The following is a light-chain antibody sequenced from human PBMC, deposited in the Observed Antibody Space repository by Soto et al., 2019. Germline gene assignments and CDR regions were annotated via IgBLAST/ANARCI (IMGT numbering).Light chain of an antibody. J-gene: IGKJ2*01. V-gene: IGKV1-5*03. CDR1: QSISSW. CDR3: QQYHTSPYT. CDR2: KAS. Sequence: DIQMTQSPSTLSASVGDRVTITCRASQSISSWLAWYQQKPGRAPKLLLYKASNLQSGVPSRFYGSEYVTEFTLTITSLQPEDFATYYCQQYHTSPYTFGQGTRLEI.